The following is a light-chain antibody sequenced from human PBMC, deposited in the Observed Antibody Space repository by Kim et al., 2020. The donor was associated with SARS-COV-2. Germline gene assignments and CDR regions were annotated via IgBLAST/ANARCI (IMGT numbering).Light chain of an antibody. CDR3: MQITHWPYT. CDR2: KVS. J-gene: IGKJ2*01. CDR1: QSLLNTNGDTD. V-gene: IGKV2-30*01. Sequence: DVVVTQSPLSLPVTLGQPASISCRSSQSLLNTNGDTDLNWFQQRPGQSPRPLIYKVSKRDSGVPDRFSSSGSGTDFTLKISRVEAEDVEVYCCMQITHWPYTFGQGPKLGIK.